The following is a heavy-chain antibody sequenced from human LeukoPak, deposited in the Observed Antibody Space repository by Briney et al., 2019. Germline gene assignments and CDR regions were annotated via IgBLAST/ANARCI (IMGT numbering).Heavy chain of an antibody. D-gene: IGHD1-1*01. Sequence: GGSLRFSYVSAGFLIRYYAITWVRQTPGKGLESVSVITDDEDTYYADSVKGRFTISRDNSQNTVFLQMNSLRVEDTAVYYCAMGDYWSRENSFDSWGQGTLVTVSS. V-gene: IGHV3-23*01. CDR3: AMGDYWSRENSFDS. CDR2: ITDDEDT. CDR1: GFLIRYYA. J-gene: IGHJ4*02.